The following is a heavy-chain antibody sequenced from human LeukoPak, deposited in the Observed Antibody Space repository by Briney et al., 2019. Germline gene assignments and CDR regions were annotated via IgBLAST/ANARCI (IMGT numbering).Heavy chain of an antibody. CDR1: GFTFDDYA. D-gene: IGHD2-15*01. J-gene: IGHJ4*02. Sequence: GGSLRLSCAASGFTFDDYAMHWVRQAPGKGLEWVSGISWNSGSIGYADSVKGRFTISRDNAKNSLYLQMNSLRAEDTALYYCAKAVVMEVEGCYFDYWGQGTLVTVSS. CDR2: ISWNSGSI. V-gene: IGHV3-9*01. CDR3: AKAVVMEVEGCYFDY.